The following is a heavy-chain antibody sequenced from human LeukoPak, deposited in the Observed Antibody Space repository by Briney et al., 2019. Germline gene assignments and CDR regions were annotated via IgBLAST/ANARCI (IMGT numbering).Heavy chain of an antibody. CDR1: GFSVSSDY. Sequence: GGSLRLSCAASGFSVSSDYMTWVRQAPGKGLEWVSVIYSGGNTYYADSVKGRFTISRDASKNTLYLQMNSLRAEDTAVYYCARGGYSSTYYYFDSWGQGTLVTVSS. CDR3: ARGGYSSTYYYFDS. V-gene: IGHV3-66*01. CDR2: IYSGGNT. D-gene: IGHD6-13*01. J-gene: IGHJ4*02.